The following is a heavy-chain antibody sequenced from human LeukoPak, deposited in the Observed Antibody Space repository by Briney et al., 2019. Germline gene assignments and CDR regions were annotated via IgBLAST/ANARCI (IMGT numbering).Heavy chain of an antibody. CDR1: GFTFSSYE. CDR3: TRHFEADSYGWGYYYYYMDV. Sequence: GGSLRLSCAASGFTFSSYEMNWVRQAPGKGLERVSYISSSGSTIYYADSVKGRFTISRDNAKNSLYLQMNSLKTEDTAVYYCTRHFEADSYGWGYYYYYMDVWGKGTTVTISS. J-gene: IGHJ6*03. CDR2: ISSSGSTI. V-gene: IGHV3-48*03. D-gene: IGHD5-18*01.